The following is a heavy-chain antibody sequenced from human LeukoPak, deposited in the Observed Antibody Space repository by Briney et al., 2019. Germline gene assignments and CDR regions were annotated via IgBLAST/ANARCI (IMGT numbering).Heavy chain of an antibody. CDR3: ARHQGGNYYYYYGMDV. D-gene: IGHD6-25*01. CDR2: IYPGDSYT. Sequence: GEALKISCKGSGYSFTSYWIGWVRQMPGKGLEWMGNIYPGDSYTRYSPSFQGQVTISADKSISTAYLQWSSLKASDTAMYYCARHQGGNYYYYYGMDVWGQGTTVTVSS. J-gene: IGHJ6*02. V-gene: IGHV5-51*01. CDR1: GYSFTSYW.